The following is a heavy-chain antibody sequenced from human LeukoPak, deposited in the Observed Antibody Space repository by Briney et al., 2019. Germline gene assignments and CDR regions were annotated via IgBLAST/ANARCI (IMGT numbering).Heavy chain of an antibody. CDR2: ISSSSSYI. CDR3: ARPSLWFRGASDY. CDR1: GFTFSSYS. J-gene: IGHJ4*02. Sequence: GGSLRLSCAASGFTFSSYSMNWVRQAPGKGLEWVSSISSSSSYIYYADSVKGRFTISRDNAKNSLYLQMNSLRAEDTAVYYCARPSLWFRGASDYWGQGTLVTVSS. D-gene: IGHD3-10*01. V-gene: IGHV3-21*01.